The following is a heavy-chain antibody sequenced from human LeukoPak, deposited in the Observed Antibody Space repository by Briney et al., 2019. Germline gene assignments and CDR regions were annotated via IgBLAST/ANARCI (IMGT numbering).Heavy chain of an antibody. V-gene: IGHV3-23*01. Sequence: GGSLRLSCAASGFTFRSYAMSWVRQAPGKGLEWVSAISSSGGSTYYADSVKGRFTISRDNSKNTLYLQMNSLRAEGAAVYYCAKDWEWFGEFSNWGQGTLVTVSS. CDR1: GFTFRSYA. D-gene: IGHD3-10*01. J-gene: IGHJ4*02. CDR3: AKDWEWFGEFSN. CDR2: ISSSGGST.